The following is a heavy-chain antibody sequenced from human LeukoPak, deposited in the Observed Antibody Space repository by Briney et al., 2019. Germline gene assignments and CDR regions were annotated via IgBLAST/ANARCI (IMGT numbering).Heavy chain of an antibody. V-gene: IGHV1-69*06. CDR2: IIPIFGTA. CDR3: ARDRYCSSTSCYLVD. J-gene: IGHJ4*02. Sequence: SVKVSCKASGGTFSSYAISWVRQAPGQGLEWMGGIIPIFGTANHAQKFQGRVTITADKSTSTAYMELSSLRSEDTAVYYCARDRYCSSTSCYLVDWGQGTLVTVSS. CDR1: GGTFSSYA. D-gene: IGHD2-2*01.